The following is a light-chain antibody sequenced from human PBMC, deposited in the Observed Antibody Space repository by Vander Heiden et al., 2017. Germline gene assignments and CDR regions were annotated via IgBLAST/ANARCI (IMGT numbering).Light chain of an antibody. V-gene: IGLV1-47*01. J-gene: IGLJ2*01. CDR3: AAWDDSLSVV. Sequence: QPVLTQPPSASGTPGHRVTFSCSGSSSNVGSNSVYWYQHLAGTAPKLLIYRDFQRPSGVPDRFSASKSGTSASLAISGLRSEDEAHYYCAAWDDSLSVVFGGGTKLTVL. CDR1: SSNVGSNS. CDR2: RDF.